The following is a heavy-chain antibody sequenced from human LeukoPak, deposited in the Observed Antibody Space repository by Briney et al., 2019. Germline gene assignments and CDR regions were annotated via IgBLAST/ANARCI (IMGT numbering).Heavy chain of an antibody. CDR2: FDPADDET. CDR1: GYSLTELS. CDR3: ATVFSPQELYDSSGTTGY. Sequence: ASVKVSCKVSGYSLTELSMHWVRQAPGKGLEWMGGFDPADDETIYAQKFQGRVTMTEDTSTDTAYMELSSLRSEDTAVYYCATVFSPQELYDSSGTTGYWGQGTLVTVSS. J-gene: IGHJ4*02. D-gene: IGHD3-22*01. V-gene: IGHV1-24*01.